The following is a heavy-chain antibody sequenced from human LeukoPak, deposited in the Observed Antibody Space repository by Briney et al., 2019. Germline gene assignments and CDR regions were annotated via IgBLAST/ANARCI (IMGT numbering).Heavy chain of an antibody. Sequence: SETLSLTCTVSGGSISSSSYYWGWIRQPPGTGLECIGSIYYSGSTYYNPSLKSRVTISVDTSKNQFSLKLSSVTAADTAVYYCARQRYSSGWYVFDYWGQGTLVTVSS. J-gene: IGHJ4*02. CDR1: GGSISSSSYY. V-gene: IGHV4-39*01. D-gene: IGHD6-19*01. CDR3: ARQRYSSGWYVFDY. CDR2: IYYSGST.